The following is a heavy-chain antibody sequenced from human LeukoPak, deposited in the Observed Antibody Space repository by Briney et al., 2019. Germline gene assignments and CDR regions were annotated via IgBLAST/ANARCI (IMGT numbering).Heavy chain of an antibody. J-gene: IGHJ4*02. CDR3: ARVAKERVGGVYYFDY. CDR1: GFTFSDYD. CDR2: IGTAGDT. V-gene: IGHV3-13*01. D-gene: IGHD1-1*01. Sequence: PGGSLRLSCAASGFTFSDYDMHWVRQATGKGLEWVSPIGTAGDTYYTGSVKGRFTISRENAKNSLYLQMNSLRAGDTAVYYCARVAKERVGGVYYFDYWGQGTLVTVSS.